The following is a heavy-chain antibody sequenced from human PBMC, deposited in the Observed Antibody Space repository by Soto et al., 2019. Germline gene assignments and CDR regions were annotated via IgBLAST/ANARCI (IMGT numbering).Heavy chain of an antibody. V-gene: IGHV4-59*01. Sequence: SETLSLTCTVSGTSISSYYWSWIRQPPGKGLEWIANIHYSGTTNYNPSLASRVTLSVDTSRNQFSLKMTSVTAADRAMYFCARYNSYAIDYWGRGTLVTVSS. CDR1: GTSISSYY. D-gene: IGHD2-8*01. CDR2: IHYSGTT. CDR3: ARYNSYAIDY. J-gene: IGHJ4*02.